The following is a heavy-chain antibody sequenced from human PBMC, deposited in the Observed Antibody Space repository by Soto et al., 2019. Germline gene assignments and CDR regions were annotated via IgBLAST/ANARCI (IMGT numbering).Heavy chain of an antibody. D-gene: IGHD6-19*01. CDR3: AIDGLGSSGGKDAFDI. Sequence: SETLSLTCTVSGGSVSSDSYYWNWIRQPPGEGLEWIGYISYSGSTNYNPSLKSRVTMSVDTSKNEFSLRLSSVTAADTAVYFCAIDGLGSSGGKDAFDIWGQGAMVTVSS. V-gene: IGHV4-61*01. CDR1: GGSVSSDSYY. J-gene: IGHJ3*02. CDR2: ISYSGST.